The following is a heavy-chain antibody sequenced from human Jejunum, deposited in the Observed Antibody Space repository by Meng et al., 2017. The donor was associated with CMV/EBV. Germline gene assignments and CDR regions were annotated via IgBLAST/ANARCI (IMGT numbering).Heavy chain of an antibody. Sequence: STKYMSWVRPAPGKGLEWVSAISAAGRTDYADSVKGRFTMSSDKSKNIVYLQMNSLRAEDTATYYCARDDKDCRSSSCYAFDYWGQGTVVTVSS. CDR1: STKY. CDR2: ISAAGRT. V-gene: IGHV3-53*01. J-gene: IGHJ4*02. CDR3: ARDDKDCRSSSCYAFDY. D-gene: IGHD2-2*01.